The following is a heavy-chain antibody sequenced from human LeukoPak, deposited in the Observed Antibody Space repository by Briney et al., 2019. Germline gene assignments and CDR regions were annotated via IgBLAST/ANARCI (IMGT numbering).Heavy chain of an antibody. CDR1: GFTFSSYW. V-gene: IGHV3-74*01. Sequence: GGSLRLSCAASGFTFSSYWMHWVRQAPGKGLVWVSRINSDGSSTSYADSVKGRFTISGDNAKNTLFLQMNSLRAEDTAVYYCARTSAYYYYAMDVWGQGTTVTVSS. J-gene: IGHJ6*02. CDR2: INSDGSST. CDR3: ARTSAYYYYAMDV.